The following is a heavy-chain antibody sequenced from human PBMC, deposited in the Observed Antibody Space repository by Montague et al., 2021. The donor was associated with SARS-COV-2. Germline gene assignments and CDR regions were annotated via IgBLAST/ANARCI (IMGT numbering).Heavy chain of an antibody. CDR1: GFTFSNYA. V-gene: IGHV3-23*03. J-gene: IGHJ4*02. CDR2: IYSGGSST. Sequence: SLRLSCAASGFTFSNYAMSWVRQAPGKGLGWVSVIYSGGSSTYYXDSXKGLFTISRDNSKNTLYLQMNSLRAEDTAVYYCAKDPYYDFWSGYYFDYWGQGTLVTVSS. D-gene: IGHD3-3*01. CDR3: AKDPYYDFWSGYYFDY.